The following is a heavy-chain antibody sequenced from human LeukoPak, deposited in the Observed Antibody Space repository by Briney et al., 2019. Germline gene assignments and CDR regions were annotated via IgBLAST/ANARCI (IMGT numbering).Heavy chain of an antibody. Sequence: GSLRLSCAASRFTFNTYAMSWVRQAPGKGLEWVSAISGSGGSTYYADSVKGRFTISRDNSKNTLYLQMNSLRAEDTAVYYCAKGSGGSGSFYNHFDCWGQGTLVTVSS. CDR3: AKGSGGSGSFYNHFDC. CDR2: ISGSGGST. D-gene: IGHD3-10*01. V-gene: IGHV3-23*01. J-gene: IGHJ4*02. CDR1: RFTFNTYA.